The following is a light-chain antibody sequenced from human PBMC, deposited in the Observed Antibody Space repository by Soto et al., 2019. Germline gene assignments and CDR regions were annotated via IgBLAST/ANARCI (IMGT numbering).Light chain of an antibody. J-gene: IGKJ1*01. V-gene: IGKV1-39*01. CDR2: ETS. CDR1: QSIDTH. CDR3: HQTYSPPDT. Sequence: DIRMTQSPSSLSTSVGDRVTITCRASQSIDTHLNWYQQHPGKAPNALIYETSNLQSGVPSRFSGSGSGTDITLTISGLQSDDSATYYCHQTYSPPDTFGLGTKVEIK.